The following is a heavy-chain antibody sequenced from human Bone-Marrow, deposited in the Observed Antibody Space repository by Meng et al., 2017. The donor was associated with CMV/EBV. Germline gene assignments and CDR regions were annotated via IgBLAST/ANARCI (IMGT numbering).Heavy chain of an antibody. CDR3: ARDSWGFDY. V-gene: IGHV3-48*03. Sequence: GGSLRLSCAGSGFSFSGYEMNWVRQAPGKGLEWVSHIVTTGETVHYGDSVKGRFTISRDNSKNTLYLQMNSLRAEDTAVYYCARDSWGFDYWGQGTLVTVPS. J-gene: IGHJ4*02. CDR1: GFSFSGYE. D-gene: IGHD7-27*01. CDR2: IVTTGETV.